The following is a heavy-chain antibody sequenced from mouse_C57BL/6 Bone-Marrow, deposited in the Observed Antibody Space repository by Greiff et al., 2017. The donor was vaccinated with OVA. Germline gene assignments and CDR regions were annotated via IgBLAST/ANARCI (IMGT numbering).Heavy chain of an antibody. CDR2: ISSGSSTI. CDR1: GFTFSDYG. J-gene: IGHJ4*01. CDR3: ARQGDGPYYYAMDY. D-gene: IGHD2-3*01. V-gene: IGHV5-17*01. Sequence: EVMLVESGGGLVKPGGSLKLSCAASGFTFSDYGMHWVRQAPEKGLEWVAYISSGSSTISYADTVKGRFTISRDNAKNTLFLQMTSLRSEDTAMYYCARQGDGPYYYAMDYWGQGTSVTVSS.